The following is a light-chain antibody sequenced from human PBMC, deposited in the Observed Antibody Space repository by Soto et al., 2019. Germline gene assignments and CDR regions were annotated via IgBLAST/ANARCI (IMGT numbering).Light chain of an antibody. J-gene: IGKJ1*01. CDR3: QQYNSYWT. V-gene: IGKV1-5*01. CDR2: DAS. CDR1: QSISSW. Sequence: STLSASVGDRVTITCRASQSISSWLAWYQQKPGKAPKLLIYDASSLESGVPSRFSGSGSGTEFTLTISSLQPDDFATYYCQQYNSYWTFGQGTKVDIK.